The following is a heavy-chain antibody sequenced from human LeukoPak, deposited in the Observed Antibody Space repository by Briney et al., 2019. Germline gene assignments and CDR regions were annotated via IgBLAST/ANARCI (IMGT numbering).Heavy chain of an antibody. D-gene: IGHD3-10*01. J-gene: IGHJ4*02. CDR3: TTAGGGSGSYYRGPQNIDY. V-gene: IGHV3-15*01. CDR2: IKSKTDGGTT. Sequence: GGSLRLSCAASGFTLSSYAMSWVRQAPGKGLEWVGRIKSKTDGGTTDYAAPVKGRFTISRDDSKNTLYLQMNSLKTEDTAVYYCTTAGGGSGSYYRGPQNIDYWGQGTLVTVSS. CDR1: GFTLSSYA.